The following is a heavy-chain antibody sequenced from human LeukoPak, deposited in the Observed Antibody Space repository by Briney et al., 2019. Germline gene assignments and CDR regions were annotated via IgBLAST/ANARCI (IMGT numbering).Heavy chain of an antibody. V-gene: IGHV3-30*18. CDR3: AKDLTRVVPAAITLNYYYYYYGMDV. J-gene: IGHJ6*02. CDR1: GFTFSSYG. CDR2: ISYDGSNK. Sequence: GGSLRLSCAASGFTFSSYGMHWIRQAPGKGLGWVAVISYDGSNKYYADSVKGRFTISRDNSKNTLYLQMNSLRAEDTAVYYCAKDLTRVVPAAITLNYYYYYYGMDVWGQGTTVTVSS. D-gene: IGHD2-2*01.